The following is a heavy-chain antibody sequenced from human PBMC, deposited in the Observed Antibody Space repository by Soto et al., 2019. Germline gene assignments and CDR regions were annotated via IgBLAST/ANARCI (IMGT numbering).Heavy chain of an antibody. CDR2: IYHSGST. V-gene: IGHV4-38-2*01. Sequence: SETLSLTCAVSGYSISSGYYWGWIRQPPGKGLEWIGSIYHSGSTYYNPSLKSRVTISVDTSKNQSSLKLSSVTAADTAVYYCARAGCSSTSCLNWFDPWGQGTLVTVSS. CDR1: GYSISSGYY. J-gene: IGHJ5*02. CDR3: ARAGCSSTSCLNWFDP. D-gene: IGHD2-2*01.